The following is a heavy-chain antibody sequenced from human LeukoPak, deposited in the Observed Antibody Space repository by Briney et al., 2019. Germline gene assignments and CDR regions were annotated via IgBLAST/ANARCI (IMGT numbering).Heavy chain of an antibody. J-gene: IGHJ3*02. V-gene: IGHV5-51*01. D-gene: IGHD3-22*01. Sequence: GESLKISCKGSGYIFTSYWIGWVRQMPGKGLEWMGIIYPGDSDTRYSPSFQGQVTISADKSISTAYLQWNSLKASDTAMYYCARQPNYYDTRGYLSHAFDIWGQGTMVTVSS. CDR1: GYIFTSYW. CDR3: ARQPNYYDTRGYLSHAFDI. CDR2: IYPGDSDT.